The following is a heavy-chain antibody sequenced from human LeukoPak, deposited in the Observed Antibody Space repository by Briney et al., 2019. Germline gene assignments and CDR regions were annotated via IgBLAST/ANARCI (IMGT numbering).Heavy chain of an antibody. CDR3: ARSNSGSYRELDY. Sequence: SETLSLTCTVSGGSINSGSYFWSWIRRPAGKGLEWIGRIYTSGITNYSSSLMSRATISIDTSKNQFSLKLSSVTAADTAVYYCARSNSGSYRELDYWGQGALVTVSS. CDR1: GGSINSGSYF. D-gene: IGHD1-26*01. CDR2: IYTSGIT. V-gene: IGHV4-61*02. J-gene: IGHJ4*02.